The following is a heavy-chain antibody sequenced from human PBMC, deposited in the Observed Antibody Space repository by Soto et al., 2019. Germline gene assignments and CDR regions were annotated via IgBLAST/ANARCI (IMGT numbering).Heavy chain of an antibody. J-gene: IGHJ6*02. CDR3: ARDIGHKDYYYGMDV. CDR2: IYSGGST. D-gene: IGHD2-15*01. V-gene: IGHV3-53*01. CDR1: GFTVSSNY. Sequence: EVQLVESGGGLIQPGGSLRLSCAASGFTVSSNYMSWVRQAPGKGLEWVSVIYSGGSTYYADSVKGRFTISRDNSKNTLYLQMNSLRAEDTAVYYCARDIGHKDYYYGMDVWGQGTTVTVSS.